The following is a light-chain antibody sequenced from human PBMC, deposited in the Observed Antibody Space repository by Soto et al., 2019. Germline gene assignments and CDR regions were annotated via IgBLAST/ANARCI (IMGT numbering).Light chain of an antibody. J-gene: IGKJ5*01. CDR3: QQYYSYPST. Sequence: AIRMTQSPSSLSASKGDRVTITCRASQGISSYLAWYQQKPGKAPKLLIYAASTLQSGVPSRFSGSGSGTDFTLTISCLQSEDFATYYCQQYYSYPSTFGQGTRLEIK. CDR2: AAS. V-gene: IGKV1-8*01. CDR1: QGISSY.